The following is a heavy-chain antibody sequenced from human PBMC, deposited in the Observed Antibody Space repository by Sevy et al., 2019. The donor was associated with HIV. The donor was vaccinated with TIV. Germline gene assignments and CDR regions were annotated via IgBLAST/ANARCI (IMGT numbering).Heavy chain of an antibody. J-gene: IGHJ3*02. D-gene: IGHD6-6*01. CDR2: IRYDGSNK. Sequence: GSLRLSCAASGFTFSSYGMHWVRQAPGKGLERVAFIRYDGSNKYYADSVKGRFTISRDNSKNTLYLQMNSLRAEDTAVYYCAKGLYSSSSESNAFDIWGQGTMVTVSS. CDR1: GFTFSSYG. V-gene: IGHV3-30*02. CDR3: AKGLYSSSSESNAFDI.